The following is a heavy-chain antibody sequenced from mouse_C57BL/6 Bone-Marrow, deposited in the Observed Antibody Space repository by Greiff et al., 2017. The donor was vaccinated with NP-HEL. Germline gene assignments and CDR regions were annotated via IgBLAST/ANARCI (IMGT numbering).Heavy chain of an antibody. CDR1: GFTFSDYY. V-gene: IGHV5-16*01. Sequence: EVMLVESEGGLVQPGRSMKLSCTASGFTFSDYYMAWVRQVPEKGLEWVANINYDGSSTYYLDTLKSRFIISRDNAKNILYLQMSSLKSEDTATYYCARDVYYAMDYWGQGTSVTVSS. CDR3: ARDVYYAMDY. CDR2: INYDGSST. J-gene: IGHJ4*01.